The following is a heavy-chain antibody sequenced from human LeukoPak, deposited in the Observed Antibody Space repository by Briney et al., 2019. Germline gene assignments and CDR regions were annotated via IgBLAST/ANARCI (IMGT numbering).Heavy chain of an antibody. Sequence: GGSLRLSCAASGFTFSSYAMSWVRQAPGKGLEWVSAISGSGGSTYYADSVKGRFTISRDNSKNTLYLQMNSLGAEDTAVYYCAKDSTSSSWFDYYYYGMDVWGQGTTVTVSS. CDR1: GFTFSSYA. D-gene: IGHD6-13*01. J-gene: IGHJ6*02. CDR2: ISGSGGST. V-gene: IGHV3-23*01. CDR3: AKDSTSSSWFDYYYYGMDV.